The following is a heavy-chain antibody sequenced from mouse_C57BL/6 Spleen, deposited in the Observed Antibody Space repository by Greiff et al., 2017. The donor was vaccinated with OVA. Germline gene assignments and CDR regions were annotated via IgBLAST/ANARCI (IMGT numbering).Heavy chain of an antibody. CDR3: ARSPITTVVDWYFDV. CDR1: GYTFTSYW. D-gene: IGHD1-1*01. CDR2: IHPNSGST. J-gene: IGHJ1*03. Sequence: VKLQQPGAELVKPGASVKLSCKASGYTFTSYWMHWVKQRPGQGLEWIGMIHPNSGSTNYNEKFKSKATLTVDKSSSTAYMQLSSLTSEDSAVYYCARSPITTVVDWYFDVWGTGTTVTVSS. V-gene: IGHV1-64*01.